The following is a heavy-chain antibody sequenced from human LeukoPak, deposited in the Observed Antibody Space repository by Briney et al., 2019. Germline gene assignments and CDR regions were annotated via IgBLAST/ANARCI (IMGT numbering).Heavy chain of an antibody. D-gene: IGHD2-15*01. CDR3: AKGHRSGGTCYYDY. J-gene: IGHJ4*02. V-gene: IGHV3-23*01. CDR2: ISGSGGST. Sequence: PGGSLRLSCAASGFTFSSYAMSSLRQAPGKGLEWVSGISGSGGSTYYADSVKGRSTISRDNSKNTLYLQMNSLRAEDTAVYYCAKGHRSGGTCYYDYWGQGTLVTVSS. CDR1: GFTFSSYA.